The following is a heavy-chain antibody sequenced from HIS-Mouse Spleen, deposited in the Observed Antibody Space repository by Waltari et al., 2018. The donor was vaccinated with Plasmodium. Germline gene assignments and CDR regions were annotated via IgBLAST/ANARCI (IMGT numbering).Heavy chain of an antibody. CDR2: IVYDGSNK. CDR1: GFTFSSYG. V-gene: IGHV3-30*18. D-gene: IGHD6-13*01. CDR3: AKDRRSSSWYVDY. J-gene: IGHJ4*02. Sequence: QVQLVESGGGVVQPGRSLRLSCAASGFTFSSYGMHWVRQAPGKGLEWGAVIVYDGSNKYYADSVKGRFTISRDNSKNTLYLQMNSLRAEDTAVYYCAKDRRSSSWYVDYWGQGTLVTVSS.